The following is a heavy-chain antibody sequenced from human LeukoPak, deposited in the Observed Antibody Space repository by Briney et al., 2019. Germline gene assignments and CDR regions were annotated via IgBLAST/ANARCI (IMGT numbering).Heavy chain of an antibody. J-gene: IGHJ4*02. CDR1: GGSISSYY. V-gene: IGHV4-4*07. Sequence: SETLSLTCTVSGGSISSYYWSWIRQPDGKGLEWIGRIYTSGSTNYNPSLKSRLTMSVDTSKNQFSLKLSSVTAADTAVYYCASSLLSVAGDTFDYWGQGSLVTVSS. CDR3: ASSLLSVAGDTFDY. D-gene: IGHD6-19*01. CDR2: IYTSGST.